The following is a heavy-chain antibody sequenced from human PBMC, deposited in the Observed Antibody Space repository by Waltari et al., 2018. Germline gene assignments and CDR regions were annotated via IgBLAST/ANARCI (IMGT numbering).Heavy chain of an antibody. Sequence: QVQLVQSGAEVKKPGSSVKVSCKASGGTFSSYTISWVRQAPGQGLEWMGRIIPILGIANYAQKFQGRVTITADKSTSTAYMELSSLRSEDTAVYYCARDPHMLSGKGYFDYWGQGTLVTVSS. J-gene: IGHJ4*02. D-gene: IGHD2-8*01. CDR1: GGTFSSYT. CDR3: ARDPHMLSGKGYFDY. CDR2: IIPILGIA. V-gene: IGHV1-69*08.